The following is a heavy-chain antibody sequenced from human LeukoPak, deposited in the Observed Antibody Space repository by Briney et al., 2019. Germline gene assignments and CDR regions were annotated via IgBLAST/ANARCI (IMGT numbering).Heavy chain of an antibody. D-gene: IGHD3-10*01. CDR2: INPNSGGT. CDR3: ARDSGSGSYSPTYYYYYMDV. CDR1: GYTFTGYY. V-gene: IGHV1-2*02. J-gene: IGHJ6*03. Sequence: ASVKVSCKASGYTFTGYYMHWVRQAPGQGLEWMGWINPNSGGTNYAQKCQGRVTMTRDTSLSTAYMELSRLRSDDTAVYYCARDSGSGSYSPTYYYYYMDVWGKGTTVTVPS.